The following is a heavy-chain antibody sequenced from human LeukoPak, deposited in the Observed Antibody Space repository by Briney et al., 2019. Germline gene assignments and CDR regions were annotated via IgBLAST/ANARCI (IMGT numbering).Heavy chain of an antibody. Sequence: GGSLRLSCATSGFTFSNYWMHWVRQAPGKGLVWVSLIYSRGDTKYADSVKGRFTISRDNSKNTLYLQMSSLRTDDTAVYFCARFGRDGYNSIDYWGQGTLVTVSS. CDR3: ARFGRDGYNSIDY. D-gene: IGHD5-24*01. V-gene: IGHV3-66*01. CDR1: GFTFSNYW. CDR2: IYSRGDT. J-gene: IGHJ4*02.